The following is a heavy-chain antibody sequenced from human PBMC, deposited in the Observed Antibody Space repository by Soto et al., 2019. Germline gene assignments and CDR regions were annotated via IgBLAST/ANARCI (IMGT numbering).Heavy chain of an antibody. J-gene: IGHJ5*02. D-gene: IGHD3-3*01. V-gene: IGHV1-24*01. CDR3: ATLSNDFWSGPNNWFDP. Sequence: VASVKVSCKXSGYTLTELSMHWVRQAPGKGLEWMGGFDPEDGETIYAQKFQGRVTMTEDTSTDTAYMELSSLRSEDTAVYYCATLSNDFWSGPNNWFDPWGQGTLVTVSS. CDR1: GYTLTELS. CDR2: FDPEDGET.